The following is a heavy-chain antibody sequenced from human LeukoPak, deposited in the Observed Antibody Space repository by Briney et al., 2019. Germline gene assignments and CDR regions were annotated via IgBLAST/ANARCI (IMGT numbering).Heavy chain of an antibody. Sequence: GASVKVSCKASGGTFSKYTISWVRQRPGQGLEWMGGITPLFGTANYAQKFQGRVTMTEDTSTDTAYMELSSLRSEDTAVYYCATVSYYYGSGSYDYWGQGTLVTVSS. V-gene: IGHV1-69*06. CDR3: ATVSYYYGSGSYDY. J-gene: IGHJ4*02. CDR1: GGTFSKYT. CDR2: ITPLFGTA. D-gene: IGHD3-10*01.